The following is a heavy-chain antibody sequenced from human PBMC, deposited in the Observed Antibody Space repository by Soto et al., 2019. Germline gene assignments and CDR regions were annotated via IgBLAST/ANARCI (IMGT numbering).Heavy chain of an antibody. CDR2: MNPNSGNT. V-gene: IGHV1-8*01. CDR3: ARAEDYYYYGMDV. CDR1: GYTFTSYD. J-gene: IGHJ6*02. Sequence: GASVKVSCKASGYTFTSYDINWVRQATGQGLEWMGWMNPNSGNTGYAQKFQGRVTMTRNTSISTAYMELSSVTAADTAVYYCARAEDYYYYGMDVWGQGTTVTVSS.